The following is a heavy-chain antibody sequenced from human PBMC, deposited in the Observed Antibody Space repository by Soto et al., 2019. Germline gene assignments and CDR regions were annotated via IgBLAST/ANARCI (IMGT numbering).Heavy chain of an antibody. CDR2: IIPIIGTA. D-gene: IGHD2-15*01. CDR3: ARGSDAPYYYYHGMYV. Sequence: GASVKVSCKASGDTFNSYAISWVRQAPGQGLEWMGGIIPIIGTANYAQDLQGRITIAADTSTSTAYMELSSLRSEDTAVYYCARGSDAPYYYYHGMYVWGQGTTVTVSS. V-gene: IGHV1-69*06. J-gene: IGHJ6*02. CDR1: GDTFNSYA.